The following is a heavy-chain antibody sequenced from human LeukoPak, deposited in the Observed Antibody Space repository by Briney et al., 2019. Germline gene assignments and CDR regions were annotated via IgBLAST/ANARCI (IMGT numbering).Heavy chain of an antibody. CDR2: INHSGST. V-gene: IGHV4-34*01. D-gene: IGHD3-10*01. CDR3: ASVPGHY. Sequence: PSETLSLTCAVYGGSFSGYYWSWIRQPPGKGLEWIGEINHSGSTNYNPSLKSRVTISVDTSKNQFSLKLSSVTAADTAVYYCASVPGHYWGQGTLVTVSS. J-gene: IGHJ4*02. CDR1: GGSFSGYY.